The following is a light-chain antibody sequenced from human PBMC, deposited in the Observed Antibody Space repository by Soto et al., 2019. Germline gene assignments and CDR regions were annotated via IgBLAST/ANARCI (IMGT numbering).Light chain of an antibody. CDR2: GSF. CDR1: QSVGSY. J-gene: IGKJ4*01. CDR3: QQYSDWPRVT. Sequence: EIVMTQSPATLSVSPGERATLSCRASQSVGSYFAWYQQKPGQAPRRLIYGSFTRSTDIPARFGGSGSGTEFPLTINSLQSEDFAVYSCQQYSDWPRVTFGGGNRVEIK. V-gene: IGKV3-15*01.